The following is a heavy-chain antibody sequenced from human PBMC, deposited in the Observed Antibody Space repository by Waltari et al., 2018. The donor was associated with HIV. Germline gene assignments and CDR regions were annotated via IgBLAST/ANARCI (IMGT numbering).Heavy chain of an antibody. D-gene: IGHD3-22*01. Sequence: QVHLQQWGAGLLKSSETLSLTCAGYGDSFSGYYWNWIRQPPGKGLEWIGEINPGESANYTPSLKSRVSISVDTSKNHFSLNLRSVTAADTAVYYCARGYYYDSSGHYQFDYWGHGSLVTVSS. CDR2: INPGESA. V-gene: IGHV4-34*01. J-gene: IGHJ4*01. CDR1: GDSFSGYY. CDR3: ARGYYYDSSGHYQFDY.